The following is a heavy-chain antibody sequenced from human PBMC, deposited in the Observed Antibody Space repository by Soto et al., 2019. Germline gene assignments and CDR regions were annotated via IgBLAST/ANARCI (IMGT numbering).Heavy chain of an antibody. D-gene: IGHD3-16*02. Sequence: PSETLSLICAVYGGSFSGYYWSWIRQPPGKGLEWIGEINHSGSTNYNPSLKSRVTISVDTSKNQFSLKLSSVTAADTAVYYCARDLRHYDYVWGSYRYTYGMDVWGQGTTVTVSS. J-gene: IGHJ6*02. CDR2: INHSGST. CDR1: GGSFSGYY. V-gene: IGHV4-34*01. CDR3: ARDLRHYDYVWGSYRYTYGMDV.